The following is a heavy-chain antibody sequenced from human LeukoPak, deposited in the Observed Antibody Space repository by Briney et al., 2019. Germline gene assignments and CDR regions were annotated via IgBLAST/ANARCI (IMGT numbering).Heavy chain of an antibody. D-gene: IGHD6-13*01. CDR1: GFTFSSYA. CDR2: ISYDGSNK. V-gene: IGHV3-30-3*01. Sequence: PGGSLRLSCAASGFTFSSYAMHWVRQAPGKGLEWVAVISYDGSNKYYADSVKGRFTISRDNSKNTLYLQTNSLRAEDTAVYYCARDPLRGGSWYLSYGMDVWGQGTTVTVSS. CDR3: ARDPLRGGSWYLSYGMDV. J-gene: IGHJ6*02.